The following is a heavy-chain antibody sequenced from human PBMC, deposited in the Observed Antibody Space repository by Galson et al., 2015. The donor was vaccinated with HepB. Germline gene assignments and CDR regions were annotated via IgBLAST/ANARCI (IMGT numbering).Heavy chain of an antibody. CDR1: GFTFSNAW. J-gene: IGHJ1*01. D-gene: IGHD7-27*01. V-gene: IGHV3-15*01. CDR2: IKSKTDGGTT. CDR3: TTRHVNGALVREEYFQH. Sequence: SLRLSCAASGFTFSNAWMSWVRQAPGKGLEWVGRIKSKTDGGTTDYAAPVKGRFTISRDDSKNTLYLQMNSLKTEDTAVYYCTTRHVNGALVREEYFQHWGQGTLVTVSS.